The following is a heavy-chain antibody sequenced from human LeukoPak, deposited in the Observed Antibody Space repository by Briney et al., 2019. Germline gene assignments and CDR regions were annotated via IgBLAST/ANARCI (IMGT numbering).Heavy chain of an antibody. CDR3: AKGGYGDYNLDY. Sequence: GSLRLSCAASGFTFSSYGMHWVRQAPGKGLEWVAVISYDGSNKYYADSVKGRFTISRDNSKNTLYLQMNSLRAEDTAVYYCAKGGYGDYNLDYWGQGTLVTVSS. V-gene: IGHV3-30*18. CDR2: ISYDGSNK. D-gene: IGHD4-17*01. J-gene: IGHJ4*02. CDR1: GFTFSSYG.